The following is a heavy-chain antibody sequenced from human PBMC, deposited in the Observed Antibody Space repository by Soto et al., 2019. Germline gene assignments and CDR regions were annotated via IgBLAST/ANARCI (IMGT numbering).Heavy chain of an antibody. Sequence: GGSLRLSCAASGFTFSSYGMHWVRQAPGKGLEWVAVISYDGSNKYYADSVKGRFTISRDNSKNTLYLQMNSLRAEDTAVYYCARAVFRYCTNGVCYTGPVDYWGQGTLVTVSS. J-gene: IGHJ4*02. CDR1: GFTFSSYG. CDR2: ISYDGSNK. V-gene: IGHV3-30*03. D-gene: IGHD2-8*01. CDR3: ARAVFRYCTNGVCYTGPVDY.